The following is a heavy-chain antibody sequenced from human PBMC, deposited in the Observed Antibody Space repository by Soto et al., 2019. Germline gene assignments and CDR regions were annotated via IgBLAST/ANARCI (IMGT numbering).Heavy chain of an antibody. CDR2: ISYDGSNK. CDR3: ARNLAVAGGYYGMDV. J-gene: IGHJ6*02. V-gene: IGHV3-30-3*01. D-gene: IGHD6-19*01. CDR1: GFTFSSYA. Sequence: GGSLRLSCAASGFTFSSYAMHWVRQAPGKGLEWVAVISYDGSNKYYADSVKGRFTISRDNSKNTLYLQMNSLRAEDTAVYYCARNLAVAGGYYGMDVWGQGTTVTVSS.